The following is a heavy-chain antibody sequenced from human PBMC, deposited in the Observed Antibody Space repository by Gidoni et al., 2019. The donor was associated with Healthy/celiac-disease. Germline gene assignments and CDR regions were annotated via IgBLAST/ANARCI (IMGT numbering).Heavy chain of an antibody. J-gene: IGHJ6*02. CDR2: IYHSGST. D-gene: IGHD2-2*01. V-gene: IGHV4-38-2*02. Sequence: QVQLQESGPGLVKPSETLSPTCAVSGYSFSSGYYWGWIRQPPGKGLEWIGSIYHSGSTYYNPSLKSRVTISVDTSKNQFSLKLSSVTAADTAVYYCARDYEPAAPYYYYGMDVWGQGTTVTVSS. CDR1: GYSFSSGYY. CDR3: ARDYEPAAPYYYYGMDV.